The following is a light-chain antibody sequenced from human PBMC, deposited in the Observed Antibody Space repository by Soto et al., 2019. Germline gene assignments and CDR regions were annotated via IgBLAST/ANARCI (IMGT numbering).Light chain of an antibody. V-gene: IGKV3-11*01. Sequence: EMVFTQSPATLSVSTGERATLSCRASQSVSSNLAWYQQKPGQAPRLLIYGASTRATGIPARFSGSGSGTDFTLTISSLEPEDFAVYYCQQRSNWITFGQGTRLEI. CDR1: QSVSSN. CDR3: QQRSNWIT. J-gene: IGKJ5*01. CDR2: GAS.